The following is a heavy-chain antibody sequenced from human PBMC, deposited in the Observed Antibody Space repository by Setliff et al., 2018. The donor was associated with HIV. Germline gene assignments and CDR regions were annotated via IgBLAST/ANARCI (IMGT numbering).Heavy chain of an antibody. CDR3: ARAAAGNTGPFDL. CDR1: GGSFSDNY. J-gene: IGHJ4*02. D-gene: IGHD4-17*01. V-gene: IGHV4-34*01. Sequence: PSETLSLTCAVYGGSFSDNYWSWIRQPPGKGLEWIGEINHRGRTNYSPSLRSRVTISIDTSKNQFSLKLTSVTASDTAVYYCARAAAGNTGPFDLWGQGSPVTVSS. CDR2: INHRGRT.